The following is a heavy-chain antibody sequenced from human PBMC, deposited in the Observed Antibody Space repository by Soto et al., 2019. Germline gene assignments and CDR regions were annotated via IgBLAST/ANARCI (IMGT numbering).Heavy chain of an antibody. D-gene: IGHD2-21*01. CDR1: GYTFTNYH. J-gene: IGHJ4*02. Sequence: ASVKVSCKASGYTFTNYHMHWVRQAPGQGFEWMGIINPSGGSTTYAQKFQGRVTMTSDTSTSTVYMELSSLRSDDTAVYYCAKDILRGGHYTSFDCWGQGTLVTVSS. CDR2: INPSGGST. CDR3: AKDILRGGHYTSFDC. V-gene: IGHV1-46*01.